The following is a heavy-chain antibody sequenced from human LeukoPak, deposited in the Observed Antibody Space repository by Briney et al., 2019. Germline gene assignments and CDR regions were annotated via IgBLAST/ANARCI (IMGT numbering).Heavy chain of an antibody. CDR2: IYYSGST. V-gene: IGHV4-59*01. CDR3: ARDDKYSSAWFDP. Sequence: PSETLSLTCTVSGGSISSYYWSWIRQPPGKGPEWIGYIYYSGSTNYNPSLKSRVTISVDTSKNQFSLKLSSVTAADTAVYYCARDDKYSSAWFDPWGQGTLVTVSS. CDR1: GGSISSYY. D-gene: IGHD6-19*01. J-gene: IGHJ5*02.